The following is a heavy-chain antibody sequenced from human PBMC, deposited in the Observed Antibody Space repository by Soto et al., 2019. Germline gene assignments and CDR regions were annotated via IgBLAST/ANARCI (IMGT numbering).Heavy chain of an antibody. CDR3: AKSRQKFPATLWFGELFRWFDP. V-gene: IGHV1-18*01. J-gene: IGHJ5*02. D-gene: IGHD3-10*01. CDR1: GYTFTSYG. CDR2: ISAYNGNT. Sequence: GASVKVSCKASGYTFTSYGISWVRQAPGQGLEWMGWISAYNGNTNYAQKLQGRVTMTTDTSTSTAYMELRSLRSDDTAVYYCAKSRQKFPATLWFGELFRWFDPWGQGTLVTVSS.